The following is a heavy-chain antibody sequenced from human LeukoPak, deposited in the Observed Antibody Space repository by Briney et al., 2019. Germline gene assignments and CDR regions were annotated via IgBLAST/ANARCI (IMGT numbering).Heavy chain of an antibody. CDR3: AKELASTWNYLLYYYYYMDV. J-gene: IGHJ6*03. CDR1: GFTFSSYG. CDR2: ISYDGSNK. V-gene: IGHV3-30*18. Sequence: GGSLRLSCAASGFTFSSYGMHWVRQAPGKGLEWVAVISYDGSNKYYADSVKGRFTISRDNSKNTLYLQMNSLRAEDTAVYYCAKELASTWNYLLYYYYYMDVWGKGTTVTVSS. D-gene: IGHD1-7*01.